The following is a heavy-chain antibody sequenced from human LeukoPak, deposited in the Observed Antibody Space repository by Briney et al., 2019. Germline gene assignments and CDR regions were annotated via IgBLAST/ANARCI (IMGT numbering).Heavy chain of an antibody. CDR2: IYTSGRT. Sequence: PSETLSLTCTVSGGSISSYYWCWIRQPAGKGLEWIGRIYTSGRTNYNPSLKSRVTMSVDTSKKQFSLKLSSVTAADTAVYYCARDPQLGPFDYWGQGTLVTVSS. D-gene: IGHD6-6*01. CDR1: GGSISSYY. CDR3: ARDPQLGPFDY. J-gene: IGHJ4*02. V-gene: IGHV4-4*07.